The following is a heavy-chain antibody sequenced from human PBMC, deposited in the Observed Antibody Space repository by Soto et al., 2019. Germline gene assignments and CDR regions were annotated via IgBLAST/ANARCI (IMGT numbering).Heavy chain of an antibody. CDR2: LSYTGST. CDR3: ARVRLLSEYDLLTGYYIFDF. V-gene: IGHV4-61*01. CDR1: VDSVSSCRDH. Sequence: SETLSLTCTVSVDSVSSCRDHWSWIRQPPGKGLEWIGYLSYTGSTNYNPSLKSRVTMSVDTSKNQFSLRLTSVTAADTAVYYCARVRLLSEYDLLTGYYIFDFWGPGTLVTVSS. D-gene: IGHD3-9*01. J-gene: IGHJ4*02.